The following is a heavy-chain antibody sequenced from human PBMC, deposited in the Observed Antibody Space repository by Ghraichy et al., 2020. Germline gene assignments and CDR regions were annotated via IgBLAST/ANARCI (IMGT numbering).Heavy chain of an antibody. CDR1: GFNFSTSS. CDR3: ARTETGFDY. Sequence: GGSLRLSCAASGFNFSTSSMNWVRKAPGKWLEWVSSISSSSSYIYYADSVKGRFTISRDNAKNSLYLQMNTLRAEDTAVYYCARTETGFDYWGQGTLVTVSS. V-gene: IGHV3-21*01. CDR2: ISSSSSYI. J-gene: IGHJ4*02. D-gene: IGHD1-14*01.